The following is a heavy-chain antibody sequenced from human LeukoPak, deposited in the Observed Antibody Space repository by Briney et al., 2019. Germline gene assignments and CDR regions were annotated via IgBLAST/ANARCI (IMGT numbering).Heavy chain of an antibody. CDR3: ARNYDFWIPYGMDV. D-gene: IGHD3-3*01. Sequence: GGSLRLSCSASGFTFSSYSMYWVRQAPGKGLEWVSYISSSSSTIYYADSVKGRFTISRDNAKNSLYLLMNSLRAEDTAVYYCARNYDFWIPYGMDVWGQGTTVTVSS. CDR2: ISSSSSTI. V-gene: IGHV3-48*01. J-gene: IGHJ6*02. CDR1: GFTFSSYS.